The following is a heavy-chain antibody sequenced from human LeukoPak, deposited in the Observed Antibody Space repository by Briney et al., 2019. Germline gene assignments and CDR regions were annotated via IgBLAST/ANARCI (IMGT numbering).Heavy chain of an antibody. J-gene: IGHJ4*02. Sequence: SETLSLTCAVYGGSFSCYYWSWIRQPPGKGLEWIGEINHSGSTNYNPSLKSRVTISVDTSKNQFSLKLSSVTAADTAVYYCAIGYSTVTPDYWGQGTLVTVSS. CDR2: INHSGST. CDR1: GGSFSCYY. V-gene: IGHV4-34*01. D-gene: IGHD4-17*01. CDR3: AIGYSTVTPDY.